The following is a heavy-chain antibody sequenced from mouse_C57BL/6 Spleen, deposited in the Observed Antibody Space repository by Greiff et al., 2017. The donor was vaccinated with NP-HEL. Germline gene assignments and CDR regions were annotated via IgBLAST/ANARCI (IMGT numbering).Heavy chain of an antibody. Sequence: VKLQQPGAELVRPGSSVKLSCKASGYTFTSYWMDWVKQRPGQGLEWIGNIYPSDSETHYNQKFKDKATLTVDKSSSTAYMQLSSLTSEDSAVYYCARSGYDPWFAYWGQGTLVTVSA. J-gene: IGHJ3*01. D-gene: IGHD2-3*01. V-gene: IGHV1-61*01. CDR1: GYTFTSYW. CDR3: ARSGYDPWFAY. CDR2: IYPSDSET.